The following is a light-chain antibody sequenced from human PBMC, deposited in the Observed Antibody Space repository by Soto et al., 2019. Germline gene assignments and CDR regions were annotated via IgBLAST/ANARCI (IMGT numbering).Light chain of an antibody. Sequence: DIQMTQSPSSLSASVGDRVTITCRASQGISNYLNWYQQKPGKAPKLLIFAASSLQSGVPSRLSGSGSGTHFTLTINSLQPEDFATYYCQQSYSSPPTFGQGTKVDIK. J-gene: IGKJ1*01. CDR1: QGISNY. V-gene: IGKV1-39*01. CDR2: AAS. CDR3: QQSYSSPPT.